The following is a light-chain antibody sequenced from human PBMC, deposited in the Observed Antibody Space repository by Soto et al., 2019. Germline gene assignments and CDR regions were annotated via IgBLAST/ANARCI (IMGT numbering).Light chain of an antibody. CDR1: SSDVGGYDY. J-gene: IGLJ1*01. CDR2: DVS. CDR3: SSYTSSNTLV. Sequence: QSALTQPASVSGSPGQSITISCTGTSSDVGGYDYVSWYQQYPGKAPKLMIYDVSDRPSGVSDRFSGSKSANTASLTISGLQAEDEADYYCSSYTSSNTLVFGTGTKVTVL. V-gene: IGLV2-14*01.